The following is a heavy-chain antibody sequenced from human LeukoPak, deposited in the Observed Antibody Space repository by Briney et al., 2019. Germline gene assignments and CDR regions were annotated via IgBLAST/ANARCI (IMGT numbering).Heavy chain of an antibody. Sequence: NPGGSLRLSCAASGFTFSDYYMSWIRQAAGKGLEWLSYISNIGNTMYHADSVKGRFTISRDNAKNSLYLEMNSLRAEDTAVYYCARERITFGRVIVPNYFDSWGQGTLVTVS. CDR3: ARERITFGRVIVPNYFDS. D-gene: IGHD3-16*02. V-gene: IGHV3-11*04. CDR1: GFTFSDYY. J-gene: IGHJ4*02. CDR2: ISNIGNTM.